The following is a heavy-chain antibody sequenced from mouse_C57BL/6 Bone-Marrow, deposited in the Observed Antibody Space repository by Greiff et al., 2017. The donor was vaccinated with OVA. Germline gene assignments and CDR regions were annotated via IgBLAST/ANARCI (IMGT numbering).Heavy chain of an antibody. Sequence: VQLVESDAELVKPGASVKISCKVSGYTFTDHTIHWMKQRPEQGLEWIGYIYPRDGSTKYNEKFKGKATLTADKSSSTAYMQLNSLTSEDSAVYFCARRGRGPRGYFDYWGQGTTLTVSS. J-gene: IGHJ2*01. V-gene: IGHV1-78*01. CDR3: ARRGRGPRGYFDY. CDR2: IYPRDGST. CDR1: GYTFTDHT.